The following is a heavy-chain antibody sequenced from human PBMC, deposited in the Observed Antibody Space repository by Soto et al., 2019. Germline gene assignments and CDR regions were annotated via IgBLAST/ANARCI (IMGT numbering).Heavy chain of an antibody. CDR3: ARDLRVGRSYYYYYGMDV. CDR1: GYTFTSYA. V-gene: IGHV1-3*01. J-gene: IGHJ6*02. CDR2: INAGNGNT. Sequence: QVQLVQSGAEVKKPGASVKVSCKASGYTFTSYAMHWVRQAPGQRLEWMGWINAGNGNTKYSLKFQGRVTITRDTSASTAYMELSSLRSEDTAVYYCARDLRVGRSYYYYYGMDVWGQGTTVTVSS.